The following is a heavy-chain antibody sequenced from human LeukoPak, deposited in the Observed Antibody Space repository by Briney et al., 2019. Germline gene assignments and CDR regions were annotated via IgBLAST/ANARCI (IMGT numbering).Heavy chain of an antibody. CDR3: ARGLRGSGSPYYYYIDV. CDR2: ISSSSSYI. Sequence: GGSLRLSCAASGFTFSSYSMNWVRQAPGKGLEWVSSISSSSSYIYYADSVKGRFTISRDNAKNSLYLQMNSLRAEDTAVYYCARGLRGSGSPYYYYIDVWGKGTTVTVSS. V-gene: IGHV3-21*01. CDR1: GFTFSSYS. J-gene: IGHJ6*03. D-gene: IGHD3-10*01.